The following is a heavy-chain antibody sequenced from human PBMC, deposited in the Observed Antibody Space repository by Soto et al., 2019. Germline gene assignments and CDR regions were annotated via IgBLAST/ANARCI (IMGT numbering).Heavy chain of an antibody. Sequence: QVQLQESGPGLVRPSGTLSLTCAVSGDSIIGTGWWSWFRQSPGKGLDWIGEVYHSGATNYNPSLKSRVTISVDTSRNQFALNLGSVTAADTAVYYCVRNGYYSLDVWGQGTTVTVSS. D-gene: IGHD3-22*01. CDR1: GDSIIGTGW. CDR2: VYHSGAT. V-gene: IGHV4-4*02. J-gene: IGHJ6*02. CDR3: VRNGYYSLDV.